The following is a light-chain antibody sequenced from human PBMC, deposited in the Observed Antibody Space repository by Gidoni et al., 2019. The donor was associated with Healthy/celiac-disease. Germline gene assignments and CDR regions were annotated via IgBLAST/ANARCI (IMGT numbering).Light chain of an antibody. Sequence: PGERVTLSCRASQSVSSSYLTWYQQKPGQAPRLLIYGASTRATRIPARFSGSGSGTDFTLTISSLQPEDFAVYYCQQDYNLPPLTFGGGTKVEIK. J-gene: IGKJ4*01. CDR2: GAS. CDR3: QQDYNLPPLT. V-gene: IGKV3D-7*01. CDR1: QSVSSSY.